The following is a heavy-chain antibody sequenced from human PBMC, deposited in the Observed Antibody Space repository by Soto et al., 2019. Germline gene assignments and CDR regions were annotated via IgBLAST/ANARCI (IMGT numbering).Heavy chain of an antibody. Sequence: PGGSLRLSCPVSGFIFGDQYMDWVRQAPGKGLEWVGRIRNKAHSYSTAYAPSVKGRLTLSRDDSKNSVYLQMNSLKTEDTAVYYCVRTIPPGTTNYFASWGQGVLVTVSS. J-gene: IGHJ4*02. V-gene: IGHV3-72*01. CDR3: VRTIPPGTTNYFAS. CDR1: GFIFGDQY. D-gene: IGHD1-1*01. CDR2: IRNKAHSYST.